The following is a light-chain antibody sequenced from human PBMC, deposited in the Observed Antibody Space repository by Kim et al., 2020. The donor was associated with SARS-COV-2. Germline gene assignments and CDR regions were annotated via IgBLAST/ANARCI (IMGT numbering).Light chain of an antibody. V-gene: IGLV2-18*02. CDR1: SSDVGSYNR. J-gene: IGLJ1*01. CDR2: EVS. Sequence: SVTISCTGTSSDVGSYNRVSWYQQPPGTAPKLMIYEVSNRPSGVPDRFSGSKSGNTASLTISGLQAEDEADYYCSSYTSSSTALYVFGTGTKVTVL. CDR3: SSYTSSSTALYV.